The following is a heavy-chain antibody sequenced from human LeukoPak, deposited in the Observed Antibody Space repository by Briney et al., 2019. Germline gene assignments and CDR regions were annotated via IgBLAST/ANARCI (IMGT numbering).Heavy chain of an antibody. V-gene: IGHV4-59*01. CDR1: GGSISSYY. D-gene: IGHD3-10*01. Sequence: SETVSLNGTVSGGSISSYYWSWIGQPPGKGLEWSGYIYYSGSTRYNPSLKSRVTISVDASTTQVSLKLNSVTAVDTAVYCCARDFYFYGSGSYAPSVAGFDLWGQGTMVTVSS. CDR3: ARDFYFYGSGSYAPSVAGFDL. J-gene: IGHJ5*02. CDR2: IYYSGST.